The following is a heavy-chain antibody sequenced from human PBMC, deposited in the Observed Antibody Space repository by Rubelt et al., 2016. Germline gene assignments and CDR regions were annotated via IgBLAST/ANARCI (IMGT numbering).Heavy chain of an antibody. V-gene: IGHV4-34*01. CDR3: ARGRGITGWHLSSLYYYYMDV. Sequence: GSTNYNPSLKSRVTISVDTSKNQFSLKLSSVTAADTAVYYCARGRGITGWHLSSLYYYYMDVWGKGTTVTVSS. J-gene: IGHJ6*03. CDR2: GST. D-gene: IGHD1-20*01.